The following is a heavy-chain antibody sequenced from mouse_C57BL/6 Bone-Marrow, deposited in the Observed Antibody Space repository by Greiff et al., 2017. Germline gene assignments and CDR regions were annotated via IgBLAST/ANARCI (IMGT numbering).Heavy chain of an antibody. V-gene: IGHV8-8*01. CDR2: IWWDDDK. CDR1: GFSLSTFGMG. Sequence: QVTLKVSGPGILQPSQTLSLTCSFSGFSLSTFGMGVGWIRQPPGKGLEWLAHIWWDDDKYYNPALKSPPTISKDTSKNQVFLKIANVDTADTAPNYCARIWDYEGFAYWGQGTLVTVSA. D-gene: IGHD2-4*01. CDR3: ARIWDYEGFAY. J-gene: IGHJ3*01.